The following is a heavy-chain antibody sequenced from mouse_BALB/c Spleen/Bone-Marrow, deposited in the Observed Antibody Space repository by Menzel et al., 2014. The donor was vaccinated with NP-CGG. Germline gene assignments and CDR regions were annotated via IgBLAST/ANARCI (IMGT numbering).Heavy chain of an antibody. CDR1: GFTFTSYY. D-gene: IGHD1-2*01. CDR3: ARRGISTAEGVGAMDY. CDR2: INSNGDNT. J-gene: IGHJ4*01. V-gene: IGHV5-6-2*01. Sequence: EVKLVESGGGLVKLGGSLKLSCAASGFTFTSYYMSWVRQTPEKRLELVAAINSNGDNTYYPDTMKGRFTISRDNAKNTLYLQMSSLKSEDTALFYCARRGISTAEGVGAMDYWGQGTSVTDSS.